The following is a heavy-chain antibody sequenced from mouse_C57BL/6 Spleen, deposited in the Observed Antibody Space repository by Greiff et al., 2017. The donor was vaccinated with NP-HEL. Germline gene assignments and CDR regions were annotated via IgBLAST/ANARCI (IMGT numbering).Heavy chain of an antibody. CDR2: IYPGDGDT. J-gene: IGHJ3*01. CDR1: GYAFSSYW. V-gene: IGHV1-80*01. Sequence: VQLQQSGAELVKPGASVKISCKASGYAFSSYWMNWVKQRPGKGLEWIGQIYPGDGDTNYNGKFKGKATLTADKSSSTAYMQLSSLTSEDSAVYFCARRDTTVPLFAYWGQGTLVTVSA. D-gene: IGHD1-1*01. CDR3: ARRDTTVPLFAY.